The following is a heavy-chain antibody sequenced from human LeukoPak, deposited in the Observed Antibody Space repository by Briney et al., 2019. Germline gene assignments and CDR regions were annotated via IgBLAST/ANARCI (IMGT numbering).Heavy chain of an antibody. J-gene: IGHJ4*02. CDR2: IKQDGSEK. CDR3: AREGAEYVRYFDTVDY. Sequence: GGSLRLSCIFSGFTFNTYWMTWVRQAPGKGLEWVANIKQDGSEKYYVDSVKGRFTISRDNAKNSLYLQMNSLRAEDTAVYYCAREGAEYVRYFDTVDYWGQGTLVTVSS. V-gene: IGHV3-7*01. D-gene: IGHD3-9*01. CDR1: GFTFNTYW.